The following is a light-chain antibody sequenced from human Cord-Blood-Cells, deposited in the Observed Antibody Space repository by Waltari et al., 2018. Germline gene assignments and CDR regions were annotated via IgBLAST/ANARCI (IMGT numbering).Light chain of an antibody. Sequence: QSALTQPASVSGPPGQSITISCTGTSSDVGGYNYVSWYQQHPSKAPKLMIYDVSNRPSGVSNRFSGSKSGNTASLTISGLQAEDEADYYCSSYTSSSTWVFGGGTKLTVL. V-gene: IGLV2-14*01. J-gene: IGLJ3*02. CDR3: SSYTSSSTWV. CDR2: DVS. CDR1: SSDVGGYNY.